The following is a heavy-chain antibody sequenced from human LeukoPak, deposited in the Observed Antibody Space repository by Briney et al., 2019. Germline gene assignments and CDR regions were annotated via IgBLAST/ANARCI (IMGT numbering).Heavy chain of an antibody. CDR3: ARDRALCFDP. J-gene: IGHJ5*02. V-gene: IGHV1-69*13. D-gene: IGHD3-16*01. CDR2: IIPIFGTA. Sequence: SVNVSCKASGGTFSSYAISWVRQAPGQGLEWMGGIIPIFGTANYAQKFQGRVTITADESTSTAYMELSGLRSEDTAVYYCARDRALCFDPWGQGTLVTVSS. CDR1: GGTFSSYA.